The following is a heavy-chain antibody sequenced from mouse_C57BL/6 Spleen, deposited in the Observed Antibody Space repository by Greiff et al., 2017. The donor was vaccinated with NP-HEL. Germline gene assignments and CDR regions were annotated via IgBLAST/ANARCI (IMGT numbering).Heavy chain of an antibody. CDR3: ARGGGEVVEDWYFDV. Sequence: EVKVVESGGGLVKPGGSLKLSCAASGFTFSSYAMSWVRQTPEKRLEWVATISDGGSYTYYPDNVKGRFTISRDNAKNNLYLQMSHLKSEDTAMYYCARGGGEVVEDWYFDVWGTGTTVTVSS. CDR2: ISDGGSYT. CDR1: GFTFSSYA. J-gene: IGHJ1*03. D-gene: IGHD1-1*01. V-gene: IGHV5-4*03.